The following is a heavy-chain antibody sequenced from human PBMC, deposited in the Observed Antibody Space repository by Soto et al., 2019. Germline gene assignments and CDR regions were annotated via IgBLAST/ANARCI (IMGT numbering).Heavy chain of an antibody. V-gene: IGHV4-59*01. Sequence: SETLSLTCTVSGGSISSYYWSWIRQPPGKGLEWIGYIYYSGSTNYNPSLKSRVTISVDTSKNQFSLKLSSVTAADTAVYYCARGVRGWFGDYYYYGMDVWGQGTTVTVSS. CDR2: IYYSGST. J-gene: IGHJ6*02. CDR1: GGSISSYY. CDR3: ARGVRGWFGDYYYYGMDV. D-gene: IGHD3-10*01.